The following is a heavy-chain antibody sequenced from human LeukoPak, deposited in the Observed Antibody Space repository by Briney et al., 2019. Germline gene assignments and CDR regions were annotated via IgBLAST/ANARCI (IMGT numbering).Heavy chain of an antibody. CDR3: ARAAEYSSGWYLFDY. V-gene: IGHV4-4*07. Sequence: SETLSLTCTVSGGSISNYYWTWIRQPARKGLEWIGRIYTSGGTNYNPSLKSRVTMSVDTSKNQFSLKLSSVTAADTAMYYCARAAEYSSGWYLFDYWGQGILVTVSA. CDR2: IYTSGGT. D-gene: IGHD6-19*01. CDR1: GGSISNYY. J-gene: IGHJ4*02.